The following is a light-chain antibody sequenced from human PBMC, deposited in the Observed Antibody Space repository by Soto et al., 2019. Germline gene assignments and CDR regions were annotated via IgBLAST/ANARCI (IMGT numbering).Light chain of an antibody. CDR3: QQYDNLPRT. CDR1: QDISNY. CDR2: DAS. Sequence: DIQMTQSPSSLSASVGDRVTITCQASQDISNYLNWYQQKPGKAPKLLIYDASNLATGVPSRFSGSVSGTDFTFTISSLQPEDIATYYCQQYDNLPRTFGQGTKVEIK. J-gene: IGKJ1*01. V-gene: IGKV1-33*01.